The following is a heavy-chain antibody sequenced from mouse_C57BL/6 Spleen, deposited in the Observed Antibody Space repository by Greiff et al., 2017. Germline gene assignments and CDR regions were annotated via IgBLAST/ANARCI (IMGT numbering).Heavy chain of an antibody. CDR3: ARSLYDGYYLRLYYFDY. J-gene: IGHJ2*01. CDR1: GYTFTSYW. D-gene: IGHD2-3*01. CDR2: IYPGSGST. Sequence: VKLQQPGAELVKPGASVQMSCKASGYTFTSYWITWVKQRPGQGLEWIGDIYPGSGSTNYNEKFKSKATLTVDTSSSTAYMQLSSLTSEDSAVYYCARSLYDGYYLRLYYFDYWGQGTTLTVSS. V-gene: IGHV1-55*01.